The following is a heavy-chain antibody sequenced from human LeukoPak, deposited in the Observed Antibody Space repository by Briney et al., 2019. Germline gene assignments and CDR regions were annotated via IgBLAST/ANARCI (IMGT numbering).Heavy chain of an antibody. D-gene: IGHD6-19*01. Sequence: SETLSLTCTVSGDSISSYYWSWIRQSPGKELEWIGYMYNRGGTIYNPSLKSRVTISTDTSKNQFSLRLTSVTAADTAVYYCARAEKAVTGTLDSWGQGTLITVSS. V-gene: IGHV4-59*01. CDR2: MYNRGGT. CDR1: GDSISSYY. J-gene: IGHJ4*02. CDR3: ARAEKAVTGTLDS.